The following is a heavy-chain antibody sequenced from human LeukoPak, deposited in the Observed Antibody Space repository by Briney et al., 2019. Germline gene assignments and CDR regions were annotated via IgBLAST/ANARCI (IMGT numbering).Heavy chain of an antibody. J-gene: IGHJ4*02. V-gene: IGHV3-23*01. D-gene: IGHD3-16*01. Sequence: GGSLRLSCAASGFSFSSYAMSWVRQAPGKGLEWVSGIKSGAGTTYYADSVKGRFTISRDNSNNTLYLQMHSLRAEDTAVYYCAREISRFGIWGQGTLVTVSS. CDR2: IKSGAGTT. CDR1: GFSFSSYA. CDR3: AREISRFGI.